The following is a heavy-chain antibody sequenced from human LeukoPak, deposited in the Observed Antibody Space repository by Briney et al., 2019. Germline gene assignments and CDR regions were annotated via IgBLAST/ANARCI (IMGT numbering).Heavy chain of an antibody. CDR1: GYTLTELS. Sequence: ASVKVSCKVSGYTLTELSMHWVRQAPGKGLEWMGGFDPEDGETIYAQKFQGRVTMTEDTSTDTAYMELSSLRSEDTAVYYCATGCIAAAGGGYFDYWGQGTLVTVSS. J-gene: IGHJ4*02. CDR2: FDPEDGET. D-gene: IGHD6-13*01. CDR3: ATGCIAAAGGGYFDY. V-gene: IGHV1-24*01.